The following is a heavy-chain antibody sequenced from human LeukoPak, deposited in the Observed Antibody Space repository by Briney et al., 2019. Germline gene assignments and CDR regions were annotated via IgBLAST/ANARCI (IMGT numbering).Heavy chain of an antibody. D-gene: IGHD3-10*01. CDR3: ARAGYGSGIYMDV. V-gene: IGHV3-74*03. CDR1: GFSFSSHW. J-gene: IGHJ6*03. Sequence: PGGSLRLSCAASGFSFSSHWMHWVRQGPGKGLVWVSRINSDGSTSTYADSVKGRFTISRDNAKKTLFLQLNSLRAEDTAVYYCARAGYGSGIYMDVWGKGTTVTIFS. CDR2: INSDGSTS.